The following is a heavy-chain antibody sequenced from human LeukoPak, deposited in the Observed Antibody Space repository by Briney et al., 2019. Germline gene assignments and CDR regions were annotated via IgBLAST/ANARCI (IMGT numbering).Heavy chain of an antibody. CDR2: IYYSGST. CDR3: TRQAGTYSYYYYYMDV. J-gene: IGHJ6*03. V-gene: IGHV4-39*01. D-gene: IGHD1-1*01. CDR1: GDSISSSSYY. Sequence: SETLSLXCAVSGDSISSSSYYWGWIRQPPGNGLEWFVSIYYSGSTYYNPSLKSRVTISVDTSKNQFSLRLTSVTAADTAVYYCTRQAGTYSYYYYYMDVWGKGTPVTVSS.